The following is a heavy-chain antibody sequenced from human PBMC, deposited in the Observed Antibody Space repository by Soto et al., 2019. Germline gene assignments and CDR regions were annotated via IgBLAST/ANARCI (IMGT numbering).Heavy chain of an antibody. Sequence: GGSLRLSCASSGFTFSDYYMSWIRQAPGKGLEWVAYISAGGSDIYYGDSVKGRFTVSRDNTKKSLYLQMSNLRADDTAIYYCASLPQGYYDRSGRLVDYWGHGTLVTVSS. D-gene: IGHD3-22*01. V-gene: IGHV3-11*01. CDR1: GFTFSDYY. CDR2: ISAGGSDI. CDR3: ASLPQGYYDRSGRLVDY. J-gene: IGHJ4*01.